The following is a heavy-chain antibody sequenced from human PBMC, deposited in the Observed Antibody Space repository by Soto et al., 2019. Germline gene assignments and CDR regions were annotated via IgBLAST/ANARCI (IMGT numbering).Heavy chain of an antibody. D-gene: IGHD2-21*02. CDR3: ARGGHVVVVTAALDY. J-gene: IGHJ4*02. V-gene: IGHV1-46*01. Sequence: QVQLMQSGAEVKKPGASVKVSCKASGDTFTDYYIHWVRQAPGQGLECMGTVNPSGGHTTYAQHFLGRVTMTRDTSTSTLYMELTSLTSDDTAIYYWARGGHVVVVTAALDYWGQGTLVTVSS. CDR2: VNPSGGHT. CDR1: GDTFTDYY.